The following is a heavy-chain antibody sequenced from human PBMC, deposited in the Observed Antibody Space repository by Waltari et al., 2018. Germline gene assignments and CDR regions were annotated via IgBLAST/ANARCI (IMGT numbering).Heavy chain of an antibody. CDR1: GGSFSCYY. V-gene: IGHV4-34*01. J-gene: IGHJ3*02. CDR2: IKHSGIT. CDR3: ARRRAFDI. Sequence: QVQLQQWGAGLLKPSETLSFTCAVYGGSFSCYYWSWIRQPPGKGLECVGKIKHSGITTYNPTLKDRVTISVDTSKSQFSLKLSSVTAADTAVYYCARRRAFDIWGQGTMVTVSS.